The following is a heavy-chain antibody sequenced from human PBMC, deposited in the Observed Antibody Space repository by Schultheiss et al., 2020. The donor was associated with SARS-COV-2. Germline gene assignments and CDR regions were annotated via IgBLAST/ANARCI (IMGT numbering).Heavy chain of an antibody. Sequence: GGSLRLSCVGSGFNFGDYVMSWVRQAPGMGLEWVSGISGSGGFTYYADSVKGRFTISRDNAKNSLYLQMNSLRDEDTAVYYCTRIQDIVVVEANDYWGQGTLVTVSS. D-gene: IGHD2-15*01. V-gene: IGHV3-23*01. CDR1: GFNFGDYV. CDR2: ISGSGGFT. J-gene: IGHJ4*02. CDR3: TRIQDIVVVEANDY.